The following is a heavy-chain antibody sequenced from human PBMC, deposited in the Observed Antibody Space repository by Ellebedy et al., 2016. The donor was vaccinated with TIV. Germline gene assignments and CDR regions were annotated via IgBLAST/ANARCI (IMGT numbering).Heavy chain of an antibody. D-gene: IGHD2-15*01. J-gene: IGHJ5*02. Sequence: GESLKISCVASGLTFSNRVMSWVRQAPGKGLEWVSGIDVGGGSTGYAGSVRGRFTISRDNSRSTLFLQMNSLRPEDSAVYYCARGDRIFDPWGQGTLVTVSS. V-gene: IGHV3-23*01. CDR3: ARGDRIFDP. CDR1: GLTFSNRV. CDR2: IDVGGGST.